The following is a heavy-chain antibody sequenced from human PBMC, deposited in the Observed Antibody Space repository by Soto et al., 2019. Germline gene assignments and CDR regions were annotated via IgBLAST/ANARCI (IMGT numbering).Heavy chain of an antibody. CDR3: ARHISGSYYGYYYYGMDV. CDR1: GYSFTSYW. D-gene: IGHD1-26*01. CDR2: IDPSDSYT. V-gene: IGHV5-10-1*01. J-gene: IGHJ6*02. Sequence: PGESLKISCKGSGYSFTSYWISWVRQMPGKGLEWMGSIDPSDSYTNYSPSFQGHVTISADKSISTAYLQWSSLKASDTAMYYCARHISGSYYGYYYYGMDVWGQGTTVTVSS.